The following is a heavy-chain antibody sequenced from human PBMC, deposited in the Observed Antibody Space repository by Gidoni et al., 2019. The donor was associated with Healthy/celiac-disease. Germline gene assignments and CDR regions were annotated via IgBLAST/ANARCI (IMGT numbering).Heavy chain of an antibody. J-gene: IGHJ6*02. CDR1: GLTSTSDS. CDR2: ISSSSSTI. CDR3: ARDFSNYVPYYYGMDV. Sequence: EVQLVQSGGGLVQPGGSLRLTCVASGLTSTSDSMNWVRQAPGKGLAWVSYISSSSSTIYYADSVKGRFTISRDNAKNSLYLQVNSLGAEDTAVYYCARDFSNYVPYYYGMDVWGQGTTVTVSS. D-gene: IGHD4-4*01. V-gene: IGHV3-48*01.